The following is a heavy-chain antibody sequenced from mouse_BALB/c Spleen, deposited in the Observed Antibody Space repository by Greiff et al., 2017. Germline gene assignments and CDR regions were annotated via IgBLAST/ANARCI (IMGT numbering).Heavy chain of an antibody. CDR3: ARGDDYDSWFAY. Sequence: EVQRVESGGGLVKPGGSLKLSCAASGFTFSSYAMSWVRQTPEKRLEWVASISSGGSTYYPDSVKGRFTISRDNARNILYLQMSSLRSEDTAMYYCARGDDYDSWFAYWGQGTLVTVSA. D-gene: IGHD2-4*01. J-gene: IGHJ3*01. V-gene: IGHV5-6-5*01. CDR2: ISSGGST. CDR1: GFTFSSYA.